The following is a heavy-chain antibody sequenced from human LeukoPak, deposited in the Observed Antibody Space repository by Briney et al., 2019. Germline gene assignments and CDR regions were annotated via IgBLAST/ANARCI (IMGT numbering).Heavy chain of an antibody. J-gene: IGHJ6*03. V-gene: IGHV1-69*13. D-gene: IGHD3-10*01. Sequence: GASVKVSCKASGGTFSSYAISWVRQAPGQGLEWMGGIIPIFGTANYAQKFQGRVTITADESTSTAYMELSSLRSEDTAVYYCARGFNYGSGSYYPNHYYYYMDVWGKGTTVTISS. CDR1: GGTFSSYA. CDR2: IIPIFGTA. CDR3: ARGFNYGSGSYYPNHYYYYMDV.